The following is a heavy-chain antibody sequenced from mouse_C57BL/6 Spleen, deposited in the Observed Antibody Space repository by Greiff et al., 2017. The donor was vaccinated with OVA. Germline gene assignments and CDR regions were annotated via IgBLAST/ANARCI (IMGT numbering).Heavy chain of an antibody. CDR2: IYPGDGDT. J-gene: IGHJ1*03. V-gene: IGHV1-82*01. D-gene: IGHD1-1*01. CDR3: ARTVHWYFDV. CDR1: GYAFSSSW. Sequence: QVQLKESGPELVKPGASVKISCKASGYAFSSSWMNWVKQRPGKGLEWIGRIYPGDGDTNYNGKFKGKATLTADKSSSTAYMQLSSLTSEDSAVYFCARTVHWYFDVWGTGTTVTVSS.